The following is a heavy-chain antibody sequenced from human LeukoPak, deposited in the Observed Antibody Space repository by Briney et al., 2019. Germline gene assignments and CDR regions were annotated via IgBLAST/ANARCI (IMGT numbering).Heavy chain of an antibody. CDR2: INHSGST. D-gene: IGHD3-22*01. CDR3: ARTYYYDSSGYYTLEYYFDY. Sequence: SETLSLTCAVYGGSFSGYYWSWIRQPPGKGLEWIGEINHSGSTNYNPSLKSRVTISVDTSKNQFSLKLSSVTAADTAVYYCARTYYYDSSGYYTLEYYFDYWGQGTLVTVSS. CDR1: GGSFSGYY. J-gene: IGHJ4*02. V-gene: IGHV4-34*01.